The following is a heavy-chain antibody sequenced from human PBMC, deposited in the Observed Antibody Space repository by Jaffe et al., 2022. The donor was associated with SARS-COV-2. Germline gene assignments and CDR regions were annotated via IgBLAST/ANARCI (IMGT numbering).Heavy chain of an antibody. Sequence: EVQLLESGGGLVQPGGSLRLSCAASTFTFSNYPMSWVRQAPGKGLEWVSTISGGSDSTYYADSVKGRFTISRDNSKNTLYLQMNSLRAEDTAIYYCAKCDYYDSNFGLSPFDYWGQGTLVTVSS. CDR3: AKCDYYDSNFGLSPFDY. J-gene: IGHJ4*02. CDR1: TFTFSNYP. V-gene: IGHV3-23*01. D-gene: IGHD3-22*01. CDR2: ISGGSDST.